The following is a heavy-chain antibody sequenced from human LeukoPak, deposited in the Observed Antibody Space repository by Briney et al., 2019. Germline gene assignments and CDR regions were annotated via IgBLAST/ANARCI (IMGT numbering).Heavy chain of an antibody. V-gene: IGHV1-2*02. D-gene: IGHD3-9*01. J-gene: IGHJ1*01. CDR1: GYTFTGYY. CDR3: ATPHHYDILTGYIFQH. Sequence: ASVKVSCKASGYTFTGYYMHWVRQAPGQGLEWMGWINPNSGGTNYAQKFQGRVTMTRDTSISTAYMELSRLRSDDTAVYYCATPHHYDILTGYIFQHWGQGTLVTVSS. CDR2: INPNSGGT.